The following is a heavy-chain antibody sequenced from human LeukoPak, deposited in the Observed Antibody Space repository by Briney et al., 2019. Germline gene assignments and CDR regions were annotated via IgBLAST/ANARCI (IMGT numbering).Heavy chain of an antibody. Sequence: ASEKVSCKASGYTFTSYDINWVRQATGQGLEWMGWMNPNSGNTGYAQKFQGRVTMTRNTSISTAYMELSSLRSEDTAVYYCARARRVVYSVAARYYYMDVWGKGTTVTVSS. J-gene: IGHJ6*03. CDR1: GYTFTSYD. V-gene: IGHV1-8*01. CDR2: MNPNSGNT. D-gene: IGHD5/OR15-5a*01. CDR3: ARARRVVYSVAARYYYMDV.